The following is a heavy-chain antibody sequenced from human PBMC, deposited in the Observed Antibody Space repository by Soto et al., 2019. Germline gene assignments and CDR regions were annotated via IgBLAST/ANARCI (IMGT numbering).Heavy chain of an antibody. CDR1: AGSLSTYY. D-gene: IGHD2-21*01. Sequence: SETLSLTCSVSAGSLSTYYWSWIRQPPGKGLEWIGYIYYGGSANYNPSLKSRVTTTVDTSKNQFSLKVSSVTAADTAVYYCAREGGGGTIAFDYWGQGALVTVSS. V-gene: IGHV4-59*01. J-gene: IGHJ4*02. CDR2: IYYGGSA. CDR3: AREGGGGTIAFDY.